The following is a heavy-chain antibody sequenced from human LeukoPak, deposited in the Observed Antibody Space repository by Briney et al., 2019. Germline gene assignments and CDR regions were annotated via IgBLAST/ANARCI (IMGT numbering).Heavy chain of an antibody. D-gene: IGHD3-22*01. CDR3: ARERWAFDSSGPDY. J-gene: IGHJ4*02. CDR2: ISAYNGNT. V-gene: IGHV1-18*01. CDR1: GYTFTSYG. Sequence: GASVKVSCKASGYTFTSYGISWVRQAPGQGLEWMGWISAYNGNTNYAQKLQGRVTMTTDTSTSTAYMELRSLRSDDTAVYYCARERWAFDSSGPDYWGQGTLVTVSS.